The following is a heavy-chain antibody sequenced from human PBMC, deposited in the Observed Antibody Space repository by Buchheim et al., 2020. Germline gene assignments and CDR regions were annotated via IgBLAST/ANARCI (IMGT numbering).Heavy chain of an antibody. CDR1: GGSVNGYF. CDR2: VSYSGST. V-gene: IGHV4-59*02. Sequence: QVQLQESGPGLVKPSETLSLTCNVSGGSVNGYFWSWIRQPPGKGLEWIGCVSYSGSTHYNPSLESRVTISVDTSKNQFSLKLTYVTAADTAVYYCARGYCKEGSCLGREYWGQGTL. CDR3: ARGYCKEGSCLGREY. D-gene: IGHD3-16*01. J-gene: IGHJ4*02.